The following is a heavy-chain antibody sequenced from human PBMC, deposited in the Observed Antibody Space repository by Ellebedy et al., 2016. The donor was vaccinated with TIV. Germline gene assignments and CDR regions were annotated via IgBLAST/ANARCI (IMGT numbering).Heavy chain of an antibody. CDR1: GGSISSGGYS. D-gene: IGHD7-27*01. Sequence: SETLSLTXAVSGGSISSGGYSWNWIRQPPGKGLEWIGYMYHSGSTYYNPSLKSRVTISVDRSKNQFSLKLSYVTAADTAVYYCARGLSGAAFDYWGQGTLVNVST. CDR2: MYHSGST. CDR3: ARGLSGAAFDY. J-gene: IGHJ4*02. V-gene: IGHV4-30-2*01.